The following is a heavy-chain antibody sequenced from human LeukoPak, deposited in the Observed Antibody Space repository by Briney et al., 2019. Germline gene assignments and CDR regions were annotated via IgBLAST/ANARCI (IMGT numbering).Heavy chain of an antibody. J-gene: IGHJ4*02. CDR2: INHSGST. CDR1: GGSFSGYY. CDR3: ARRIVGVIDAFDY. V-gene: IGHV4-34*01. D-gene: IGHD1-26*01. Sequence: SETLSLTCAVYGGSFSGYYWSWIRQPPGKGLEWIGEINHSGSTNYNPSLKSRVTISVDTSTNQFSLKMTSMTAADTAVYYCARRIVGVIDAFDYWGQGALVTVSS.